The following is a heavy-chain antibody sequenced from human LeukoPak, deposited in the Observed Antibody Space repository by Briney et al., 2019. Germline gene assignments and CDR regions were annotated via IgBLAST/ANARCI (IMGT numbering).Heavy chain of an antibody. CDR2: IYPGDSDT. J-gene: IGHJ4*02. D-gene: IGHD1-26*01. Sequence: GESLKIFCKGSGYRFTSYWIGWGRPMPGKGLEWMGIIYPGDSDTRYSPSFQGQVTISADKSISTAYPQWSSLKASDTAMYYCARQWSSDYWGQGTLVTVSS. CDR3: ARQWSSDY. V-gene: IGHV5-51*01. CDR1: GYRFTSYW.